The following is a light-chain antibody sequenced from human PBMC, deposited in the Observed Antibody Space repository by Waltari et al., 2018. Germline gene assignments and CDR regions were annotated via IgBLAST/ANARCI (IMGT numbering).Light chain of an antibody. CDR1: SSNIGAGYD. CDR2: GHR. CDR3: QSYDSSLSGGV. V-gene: IGLV1-40*01. J-gene: IGLJ2*01. Sequence: QSVLTQPPSVSGAPGQRVTISCTGSSSNIGAGYDVHWYQQLPGTAPKLLIYGHRNRPSGVPDRFSVSKSGTSASLAITGLQAEDEADYYCQSYDSSLSGGVFGGGTKLTVL.